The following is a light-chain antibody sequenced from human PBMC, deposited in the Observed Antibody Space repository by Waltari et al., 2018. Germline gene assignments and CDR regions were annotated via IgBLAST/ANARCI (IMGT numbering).Light chain of an antibody. J-gene: IGLJ1*01. CDR2: EVS. CDR3: SSYTSIIPPFL. CDR1: SSDLGGDSF. Sequence: QSALTQPASVSVSPGQSITISCTRSSSDLGGDSFASWYQQHPGKAPKLMIYEVSHRPSGLSNRFSGSKSGNTASLTISGLQPEDEADYYCSSYTSIIPPFLFGTGTKVTVL. V-gene: IGLV2-14*01.